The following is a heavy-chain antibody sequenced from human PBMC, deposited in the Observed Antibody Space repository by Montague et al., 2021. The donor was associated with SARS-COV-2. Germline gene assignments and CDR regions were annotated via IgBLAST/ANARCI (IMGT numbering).Heavy chain of an antibody. D-gene: IGHD3-22*01. J-gene: IGHJ3*02. CDR2: IYYSGST. CDR3: SRARITMIVVVNAFDI. CDR1: GGSISSGGYY. V-gene: IGHV4-31*03. Sequence: TLSLTCTVSGGSISSGGYYWSWIRQHPGKGLEWIGYIYYSGSTYYNPSLKSRVTISVDTSKNQFSLKLSSVTAADTAVYYCSRARITMIVVVNAFDIWGQGTMVTVSS.